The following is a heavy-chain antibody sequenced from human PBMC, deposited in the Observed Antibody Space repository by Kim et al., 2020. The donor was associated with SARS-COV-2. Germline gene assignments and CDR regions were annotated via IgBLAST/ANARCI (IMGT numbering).Heavy chain of an antibody. V-gene: IGHV4-34*01. J-gene: IGHJ4*02. D-gene: IGHD3-22*01. Sequence: GSTNYNPSLKIRVTISVDTSKNQFSLKLSSVTAADTAVYYCARGRSSGYWGQGTLVTVSS. CDR2: GST. CDR3: ARGRSSGY.